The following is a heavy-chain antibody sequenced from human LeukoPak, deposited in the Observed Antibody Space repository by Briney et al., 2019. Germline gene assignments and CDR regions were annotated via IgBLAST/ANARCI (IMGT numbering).Heavy chain of an antibody. Sequence: GGSLRLSCAASGFTFSSYAMSWVRQAPGKGLEWVSAISGSGGSTYYADSVKGRFTISRDNANTLYLEMNSLRAEDTAVYYCARVGIGRYSFDSWGQGTLVTVSS. CDR3: ARVGIGRYSFDS. CDR2: ISGSGGST. D-gene: IGHD1-26*01. V-gene: IGHV3-23*01. CDR1: GFTFSSYA. J-gene: IGHJ4*02.